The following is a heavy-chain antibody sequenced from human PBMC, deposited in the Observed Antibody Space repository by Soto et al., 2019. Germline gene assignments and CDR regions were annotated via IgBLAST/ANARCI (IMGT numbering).Heavy chain of an antibody. Sequence: ASVKVSCKASGYTFTSYGISWVRQAPGQGLEWMGWISAYNGNTNYAQKLQGRVAMTTDTSTSTAYMELRSLRSDDTAVYYCARDESSYYDSSGPSDAFDIWGQGTMVTVSS. J-gene: IGHJ3*02. V-gene: IGHV1-18*01. CDR1: GYTFTSYG. CDR2: ISAYNGNT. D-gene: IGHD3-22*01. CDR3: ARDESSYYDSSGPSDAFDI.